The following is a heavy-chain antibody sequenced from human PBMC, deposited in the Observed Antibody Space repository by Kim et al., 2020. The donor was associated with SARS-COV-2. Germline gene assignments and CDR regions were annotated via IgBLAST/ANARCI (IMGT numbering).Heavy chain of an antibody. CDR3: ARADLRDSFFDY. D-gene: IGHD3-22*01. V-gene: IGHV3-30-3*01. CDR2: ISYDGSNK. CDR1: GFTFSSYA. Sequence: GGSLRLSCAASGFTFSSYAMHWVRQAPGKGLEWVAVISYDGSNKYYADSVKGRFTISRDNSKNTLYLQMNSLRAEDTAVYYCARADLRDSFFDYWGQGTL. J-gene: IGHJ4*02.